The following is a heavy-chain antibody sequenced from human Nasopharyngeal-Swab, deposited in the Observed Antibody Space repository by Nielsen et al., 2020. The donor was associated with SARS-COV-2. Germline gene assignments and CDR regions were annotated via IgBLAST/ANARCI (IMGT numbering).Heavy chain of an antibody. CDR1: SGSFSGYY. CDR2: INHSGST. D-gene: IGHD2-15*01. CDR3: ARHCLGYCALDY. Sequence: SETLSLTCAVYSGSFSGYYWSWIRQPPGKGLEWIGEINHSGSTNYNPSLKSRVTISVDTSKNQFSLKLSSVTAADTAVYYCARHCLGYCALDYWGQGTLVTVSS. J-gene: IGHJ4*02. V-gene: IGHV4-34*01.